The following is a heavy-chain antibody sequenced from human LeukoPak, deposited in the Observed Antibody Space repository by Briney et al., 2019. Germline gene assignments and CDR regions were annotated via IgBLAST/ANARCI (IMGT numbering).Heavy chain of an antibody. J-gene: IGHJ6*03. CDR1: GSTVSSNY. CDR2: IYSGGSR. CDR3: ATVEAGTLFYYYYYMDV. V-gene: IGHV3-53*01. Sequence: GGSLRLSCAASGSTVSSNYMSWVRQAPGKGLEWVSVIYSGGSRYYADSVKGRFTISRDNSKNTLYLQMNSLRAEDTAVYYCATVEAGTLFYYYYYMDVWGKGTTVTVSS. D-gene: IGHD6-19*01.